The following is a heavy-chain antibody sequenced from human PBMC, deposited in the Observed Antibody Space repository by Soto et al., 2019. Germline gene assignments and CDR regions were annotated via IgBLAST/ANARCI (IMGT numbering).Heavy chain of an antibody. J-gene: IGHJ4*02. CDR1: VSTFTTYA. CDR3: ARDLQWLVRLVGY. V-gene: IGHV1-3*01. CDR2: INAGNGNT. D-gene: IGHD6-19*01. Sequence: TLGVSCKASVSTFTTYAIHRVLPVPGQRLEWMGWINAGNGNTNYAQKFQGRVTMTRDTSISTAYMELSRLRSDDTAVYYCARDLQWLVRLVGYWGQGTLVTVSS.